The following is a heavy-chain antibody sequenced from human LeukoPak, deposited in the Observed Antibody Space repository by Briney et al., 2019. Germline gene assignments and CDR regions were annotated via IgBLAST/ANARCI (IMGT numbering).Heavy chain of an antibody. CDR1: GYTFTNYY. J-gene: IGHJ6*03. CDR3: ARGDITMVRGVMNYYYYMDV. CDR2: INPRGGGT. Sequence: ASVKVSCNASGYTFTNYYIHWVRQAPGQGLEWMGIINPRGGGTSYAQKFQGRVTITADESTSTAYMELSSLRSEDTAVYYCARGDITMVRGVMNYYYYMDVWGKGTTVTISS. V-gene: IGHV1-46*01. D-gene: IGHD3-10*01.